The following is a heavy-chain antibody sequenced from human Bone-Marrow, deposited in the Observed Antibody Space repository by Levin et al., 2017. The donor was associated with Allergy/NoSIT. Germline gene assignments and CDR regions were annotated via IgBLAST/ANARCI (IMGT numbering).Heavy chain of an antibody. CDR1: GYTFTSYA. J-gene: IGHJ5*02. CDR2: INAGNGNT. D-gene: IGHD6-19*01. Sequence: GESLKISCKASGYTFTSYAMHWVRQAPGQRLEWMGWINAGNGNTKYSQKFQGRVTITRDTSASTAYMELSSLRSEDTAVYYCARDIAVAGNNWFDPWGQGTLVTVSS. V-gene: IGHV1-3*01. CDR3: ARDIAVAGNNWFDP.